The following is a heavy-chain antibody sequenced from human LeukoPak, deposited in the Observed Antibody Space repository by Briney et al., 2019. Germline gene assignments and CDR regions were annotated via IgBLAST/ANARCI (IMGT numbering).Heavy chain of an antibody. Sequence: SGPTLVNPTQTLTLTCTFSGFSLSTSGVGVGWIRQPPGKALEWLALIYWNDDKRYSPSLKSRLTITKDTSKNQVVLTMTNMDPVDTATYYCAHSDTRGEGSPATVVSVFYDYWGQGTLVTVSS. J-gene: IGHJ4*02. D-gene: IGHD4-23*01. CDR2: IYWNDDK. CDR3: AHSDTRGEGSPATVVSVFYDY. V-gene: IGHV2-5*01. CDR1: GFSLSTSGVG.